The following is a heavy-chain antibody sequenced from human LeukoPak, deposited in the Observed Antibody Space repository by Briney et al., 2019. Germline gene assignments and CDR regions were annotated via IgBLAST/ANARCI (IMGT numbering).Heavy chain of an antibody. CDR2: INPNSGGT. D-gene: IGHD2-8*01. V-gene: IGHV1-2*02. CDR1: GYTFTSYY. CDR3: VRGRGEVGLMVYAIRGNWFDP. Sequence: ASVKVSCKASGYTFTSYYMHWVRQAPGQGLEWMGWINPNSGGTNYAQKFQGRVTMTRNTSISTAYMELSSLRSEDTAVYYCVRGRGEVGLMVYAIRGNWFDPWGQGTPVTVSS. J-gene: IGHJ5*02.